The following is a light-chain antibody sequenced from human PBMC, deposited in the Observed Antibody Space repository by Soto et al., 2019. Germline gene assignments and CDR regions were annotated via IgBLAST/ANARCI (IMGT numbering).Light chain of an antibody. J-gene: IGLJ2*01. Sequence: QAVVTQEPSLTVSPGGTVTLTCASSTGAVTSGHYPYWFQQKPGQAPRILIYDTSNKHSWTPARFSGSLIGGKPVLTLSGAQPEDEDEYFCLLSYGGARRVFGGGTKLTVL. V-gene: IGLV7-46*01. CDR3: LLSYGGARRV. CDR1: TGAVTSGHY. CDR2: DTS.